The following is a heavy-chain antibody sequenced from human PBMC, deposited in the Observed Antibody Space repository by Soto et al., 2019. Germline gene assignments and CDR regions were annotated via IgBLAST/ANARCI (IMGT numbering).Heavy chain of an antibody. D-gene: IGHD6-6*01. CDR3: ARIAARGLYYFDY. CDR2: IYYSGST. V-gene: IGHV4-59*01. Sequence: ETLSLTCTVSGGSISSYYWSWIRQPPGKGLEWIGYIYYSGSTNYNPSLKSRVTISVDTSKNQFSLKLSSVTAADTAVYYCARIAARGLYYFDYWGQGTLVT. CDR1: GGSISSYY. J-gene: IGHJ4*02.